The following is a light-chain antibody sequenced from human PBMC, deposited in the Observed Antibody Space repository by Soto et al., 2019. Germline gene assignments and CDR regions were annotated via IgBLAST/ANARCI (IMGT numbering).Light chain of an antibody. CDR2: DAS. J-gene: IGKJ1*01. V-gene: IGKV1-5*01. Sequence: DIPMTQSPSTLSASVGDTVTVTCRASQSVSGWLAGYQQKPGEAPKLLIYDASALPRGVPSRFSGSGSGTKFTLTLASVQPDDFGTYYGQEYETFSGTFGPGTKVEI. CDR3: QEYETFSGT. CDR1: QSVSGW.